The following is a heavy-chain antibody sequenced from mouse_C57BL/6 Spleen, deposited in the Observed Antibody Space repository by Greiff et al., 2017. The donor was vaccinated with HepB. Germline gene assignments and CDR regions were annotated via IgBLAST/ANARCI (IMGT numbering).Heavy chain of an antibody. Sequence: VQLQQSGPELVKPGASVKISCKASGYAFSSSWMNWVKQRPGKGLEWIGRIYPGDGDTNYNGKFKGKATLTADKSSSTAYMQLSSLTSEDSAVYFCARKGITTVVASFDYWGQGTTLTVSS. CDR3: ARKGITTVVASFDY. V-gene: IGHV1-82*01. CDR1: GYAFSSSW. D-gene: IGHD1-1*01. J-gene: IGHJ2*01. CDR2: IYPGDGDT.